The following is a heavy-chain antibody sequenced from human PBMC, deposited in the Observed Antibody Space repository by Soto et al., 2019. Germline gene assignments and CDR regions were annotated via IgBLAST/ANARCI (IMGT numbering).Heavy chain of an antibody. CDR1: GGTFTSYA. CDR3: ARDYGGSYSYFDY. J-gene: IGHJ4*02. V-gene: IGHV1-69*13. D-gene: IGHD1-26*01. Sequence: SVKVSCKASGGTFTSYAISWVRQAPGQGLEWMGGIIPIFGTANYAQKFQGRVTITADESTSTAYMELGSLRSEDTAVYYCARDYGGSYSYFDYWGQGTLVTVS. CDR2: IIPIFGTA.